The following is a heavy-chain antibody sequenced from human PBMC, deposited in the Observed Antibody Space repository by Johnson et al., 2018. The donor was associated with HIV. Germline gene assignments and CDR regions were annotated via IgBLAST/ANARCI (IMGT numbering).Heavy chain of an antibody. CDR2: ISPDGSNN. CDR3: AKGMGQWLARGAFDI. D-gene: IGHD6-19*01. Sequence: VQLVESGGGVVQPGRSLRLSCAASKFTFNNYAIHCVRQAPGKGLEWVAVISPDGSNNYYADSVKGRFTISRDNSKNTLYLQMNSLRAEDTAVYYCAKGMGQWLARGAFDIWGQGTMVTVSS. V-gene: IGHV3-30*04. CDR1: KFTFNNYA. J-gene: IGHJ3*02.